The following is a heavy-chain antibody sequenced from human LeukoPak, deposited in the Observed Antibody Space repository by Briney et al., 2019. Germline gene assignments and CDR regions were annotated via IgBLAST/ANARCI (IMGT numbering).Heavy chain of an antibody. V-gene: IGHV3-30*04. Sequence: PGGSLKLSCAASGFTFSGSAVHWVRQAPGKGLEWVAVISYDGSNKYYADSVKGRFTISRDNSKNTLYLQMNSLRAEDTAVYYCAKDLGWELPFDYWGQGTLVTVSS. D-gene: IGHD2-15*01. J-gene: IGHJ4*02. CDR3: AKDLGWELPFDY. CDR1: GFTFSGSA. CDR2: ISYDGSNK.